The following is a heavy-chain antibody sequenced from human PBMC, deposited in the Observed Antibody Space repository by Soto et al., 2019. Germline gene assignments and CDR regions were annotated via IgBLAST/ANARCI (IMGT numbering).Heavy chain of an antibody. CDR1: GFTFDDCA. CDR3: AKALYGSSSSPIDY. D-gene: IGHD6-13*01. V-gene: IGHV3-9*01. Sequence: SLRLSCAASGFTFDDCAMHWVRQAPGKGLEWVSYITWNSGYIGYADSVKGRFTISRDNANNSLYLQMNSLKPEDTAFYYCAKALYGSSSSPIDYWGQGTLVTVSS. J-gene: IGHJ4*02. CDR2: ITWNSGYI.